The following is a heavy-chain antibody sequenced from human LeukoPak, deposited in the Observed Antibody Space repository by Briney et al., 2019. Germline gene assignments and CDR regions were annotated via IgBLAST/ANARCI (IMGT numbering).Heavy chain of an antibody. Sequence: PGGSLRLPCAASGFTFSSYEMNWVRQAPGKGLEWVSYISSSGSSIFYADSVKGRFTISRDNAKNSLYLQMNSLRAEDTAVYYCARVYGGNSGVLGYWGQGTLVTVSS. CDR2: ISSSGSSI. V-gene: IGHV3-48*03. CDR3: ARVYGGNSGVLGY. CDR1: GFTFSSYE. J-gene: IGHJ4*02. D-gene: IGHD4-23*01.